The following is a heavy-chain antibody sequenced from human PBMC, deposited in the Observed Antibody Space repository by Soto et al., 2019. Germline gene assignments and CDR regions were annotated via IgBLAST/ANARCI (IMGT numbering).Heavy chain of an antibody. CDR2: IEGSGTIT. CDR3: VKNSGWFNS. Sequence: GGSLRLSCAASGFTFSSYAMHWVRQAPGKGLEWVTTIEGSGTITYYADSVRGRFTISRDNSKNTVYLQMDSLTADDTAVYYCVKNSGWFNSWGQGTPVTVSS. V-gene: IGHV3-23*01. J-gene: IGHJ5*01. CDR1: GFTFSSYA. D-gene: IGHD3-10*01.